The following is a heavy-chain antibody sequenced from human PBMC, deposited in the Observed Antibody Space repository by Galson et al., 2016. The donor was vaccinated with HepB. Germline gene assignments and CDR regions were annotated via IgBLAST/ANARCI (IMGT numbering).Heavy chain of an antibody. CDR3: TTKSLGVDGTFRGTDV. CDR2: IKSKTDGGTT. D-gene: IGHD2-15*01. CDR1: GFSFSDAW. V-gene: IGHV3-15*01. Sequence: SLRLSCAASGFSFSDAWMTWVRQPPGKGLEWVGRIKSKTDGGTTDYASPVKGRFSISRDDSMRTLHLHMYSLTIEDAGVYYCTTKSLGVDGTFRGTDVWGKGTTVTVSS. J-gene: IGHJ6*03.